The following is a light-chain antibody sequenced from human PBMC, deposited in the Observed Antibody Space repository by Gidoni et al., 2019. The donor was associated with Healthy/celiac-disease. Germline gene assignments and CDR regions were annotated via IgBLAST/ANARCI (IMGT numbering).Light chain of an antibody. CDR1: LGISNN. Sequence: DIQMTQSPSSLSASVGDRVTITCRASLGISNNLAWYQQTPGKVPKLLIYAASALQSGVPSRFSGSGSGTDFTLTISSLQPEDVATYYCQKYNSAPPAFGGGTKVEIK. CDR3: QKYNSAPPA. V-gene: IGKV1-27*01. J-gene: IGKJ4*01. CDR2: AAS.